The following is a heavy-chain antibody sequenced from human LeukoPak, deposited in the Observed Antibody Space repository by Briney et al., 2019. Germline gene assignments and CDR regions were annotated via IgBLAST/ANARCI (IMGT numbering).Heavy chain of an antibody. Sequence: GGSLRLSCAASGFTFSSYWMSWVRQAPGKGLEWVANIKQDGSEKYYVDSVKGRFTISRDNAKNSLYLQMNSLRAEDTAVYYCARPYSSDFYQYFDCWGQGTIVIVSS. CDR3: ARPYSSDFYQYFDC. J-gene: IGHJ4*02. CDR1: GFTFSSYW. D-gene: IGHD3-22*01. V-gene: IGHV3-7*05. CDR2: IKQDGSEK.